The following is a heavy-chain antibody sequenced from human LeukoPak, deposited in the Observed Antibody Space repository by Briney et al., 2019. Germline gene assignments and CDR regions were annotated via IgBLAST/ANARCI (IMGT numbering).Heavy chain of an antibody. CDR1: GFTFSHFW. V-gene: IGHV3-7*01. CDR3: AREDGYCSGGNCYSYFDS. J-gene: IGHJ4*02. Sequence: GGSLRLSCAASGFTFSHFWMSWVRQAPGKGLEWVAYIKKTGSETYYVDSVKGRFTITRDNTRNSLFLQMYSLRTEDTAVYFCAREDGYCSGGNCYSYFDSWGQGTLVTVSS. CDR2: IKKTGSET. D-gene: IGHD2-15*01.